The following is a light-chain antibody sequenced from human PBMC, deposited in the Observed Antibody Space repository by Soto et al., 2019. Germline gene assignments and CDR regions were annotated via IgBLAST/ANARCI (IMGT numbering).Light chain of an antibody. J-gene: IGLJ2*01. CDR3: CSYAGSYTLL. V-gene: IGLV2-11*01. CDR1: STDVGAYNY. CDR2: DVS. Sequence: QSVLTQPRSVSGSPGQSVTISCTGTSTDVGAYNYVSWFQQHPGKAPKLMMSDVSKRPSGVPDRFSGSKSGTTASLTISGLHADYEADYYCCSYAGSYTLLFGGGTKVTVI.